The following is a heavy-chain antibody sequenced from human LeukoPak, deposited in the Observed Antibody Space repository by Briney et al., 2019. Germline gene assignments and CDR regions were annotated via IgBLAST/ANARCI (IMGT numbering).Heavy chain of an antibody. J-gene: IGHJ4*02. Sequence: ASAKVSCKASGYTFTSYDINWVRQATGQGLEWMGWMNPNSGNTGYAQKFQGRVTMTRNTSISTAYMELSSLRSEDTAVYYCAGKGYYYNSSGLDYWGQGTLVTVSS. CDR3: AGKGYYYNSSGLDY. CDR2: MNPNSGNT. CDR1: GYTFTSYD. D-gene: IGHD3-22*01. V-gene: IGHV1-8*01.